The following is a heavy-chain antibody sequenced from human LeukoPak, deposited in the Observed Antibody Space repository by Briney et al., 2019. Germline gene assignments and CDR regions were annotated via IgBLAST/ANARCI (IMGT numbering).Heavy chain of an antibody. J-gene: IGHJ3*02. V-gene: IGHV3-23*01. CDR1: GFTFSSYA. Sequence: GGSLRLSCAASGFTFSSYAMSWVRQAPGKGLEWVSAISGSGANTYYADSVKGRFTISRDNSKNTLFLQLNSLRAEDAAVYYCAKTYMWSIDAFHIWGQGTMVTVSS. CDR2: ISGSGANT. D-gene: IGHD2-8*02. CDR3: AKTYMWSIDAFHI.